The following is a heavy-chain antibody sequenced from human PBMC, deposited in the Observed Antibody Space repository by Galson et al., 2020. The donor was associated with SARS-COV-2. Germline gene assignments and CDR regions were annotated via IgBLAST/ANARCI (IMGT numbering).Heavy chain of an antibody. J-gene: IGHJ4*02. CDR2: ISYDGSNK. Sequence: GGSLRLSCAASGFTFSSYAMHWVRQAPGKGLEWVAVISYDGSNKYYADSVKGRFTISRDNSKNTLYLQMNSLGAEDTAVYYCARGQNYYDFDYWGQGTLVTVSS. CDR3: ARGQNYYDFDY. V-gene: IGHV3-30*04. CDR1: GFTFSSYA. D-gene: IGHD3-10*01.